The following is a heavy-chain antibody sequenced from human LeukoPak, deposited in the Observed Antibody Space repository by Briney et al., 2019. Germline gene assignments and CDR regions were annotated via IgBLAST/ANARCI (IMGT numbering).Heavy chain of an antibody. Sequence: SETLSLTCTVSDYSISSSYYWGWIRQPPGKGLEWFGIIYHSGSTYYNPSLKSRVTISVDTSKNQFSLKLSSVTAADTAVYYCAREDNWNRYYYCMDVWGKGTTVTVSS. CDR3: AREDNWNRYYYCMDV. CDR2: IYHSGST. CDR1: DYSISSSYY. V-gene: IGHV4-38-2*02. J-gene: IGHJ6*03. D-gene: IGHD1-20*01.